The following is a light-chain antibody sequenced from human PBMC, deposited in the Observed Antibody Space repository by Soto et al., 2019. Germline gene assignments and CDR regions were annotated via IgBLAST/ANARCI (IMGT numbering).Light chain of an antibody. V-gene: IGKV1-5*01. CDR1: QSLGTW. CDR3: QQYFSYPLT. J-gene: IGKJ4*01. Sequence: DIQMTQSPSTLSASVGDRVIITCRASQSLGTWLAWHQQKPGTAPVLLIYDVSRLESGVPSRFSGRGSGTEFTLTISSLQPDDFATYYCQQYFSYPLTFGGGTKVEIK. CDR2: DVS.